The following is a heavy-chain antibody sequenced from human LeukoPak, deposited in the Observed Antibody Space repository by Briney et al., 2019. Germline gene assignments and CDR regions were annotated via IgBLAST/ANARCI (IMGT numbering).Heavy chain of an antibody. CDR3: ARSSGYYSSLFYMHV. Sequence: ASVKVSCKASGYTFTSYYMHWVRQAPGQGLEWVGIINPSGDPTTYARKFQGRVTMTSDMSTSTVYMELSSLRSEDTAVYYCARSSGYYSSLFYMHVWGKGTTVTVSS. CDR2: INPSGDPT. J-gene: IGHJ6*03. CDR1: GYTFTSYY. D-gene: IGHD3-22*01. V-gene: IGHV1-46*01.